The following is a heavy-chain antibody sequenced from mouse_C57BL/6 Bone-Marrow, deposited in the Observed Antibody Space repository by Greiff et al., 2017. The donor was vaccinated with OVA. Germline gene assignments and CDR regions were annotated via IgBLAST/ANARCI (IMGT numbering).Heavy chain of an antibody. V-gene: IGHV10-1*01. CDR3: VRHYDYDGGAMDY. J-gene: IGHJ4*01. D-gene: IGHD2-4*01. CDR2: IRSKSNNYAT. Sequence: EVKVVESGGGLVQPKGSLKLSCAASGFSFNTYAMNWVRQAPGKGLEWVARIRSKSNNYATYYADSVKDRFTISRDDSESMLYLQMNNLKTEDTAMYYCVRHYDYDGGAMDYWGQGTSVTVSS. CDR1: GFSFNTYA.